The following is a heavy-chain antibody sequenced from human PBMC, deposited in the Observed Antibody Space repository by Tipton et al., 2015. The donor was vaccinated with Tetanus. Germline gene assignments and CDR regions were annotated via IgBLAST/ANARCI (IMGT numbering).Heavy chain of an antibody. CDR1: GYTFTSND. Sequence: QLVQSGAEVKKPGASLKVSCKASGYTFTSNDIKWVRQATGQGLEWMGWMNPRSGNTGYAQNFQGRVTMTSDTSITTAYMELSSLTSDDTAVYYCARESITIFGVVSIDYWGQGTLVTVSS. CDR2: MNPRSGNT. J-gene: IGHJ4*02. D-gene: IGHD3-3*01. V-gene: IGHV1-8*01. CDR3: ARESITIFGVVSIDY.